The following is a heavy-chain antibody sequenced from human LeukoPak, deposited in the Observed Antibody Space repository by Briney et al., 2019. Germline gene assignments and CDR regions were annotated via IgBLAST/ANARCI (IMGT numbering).Heavy chain of an antibody. D-gene: IGHD3-10*01. CDR1: GYTFTGYY. V-gene: IGHV1-2*02. CDR3: ASFPLVGGAPSYYYYGMDV. J-gene: IGHJ6*02. Sequence: ASVKVSCKASGYTFTGYYMHWLRQAPRQRLEWTGWIYPNSGGTNYAQKFQGRVTMTRDTSISTAYMGLSRLRADDTAVYYCASFPLVGGAPSYYYYGMDVWGQGTTVTVSS. CDR2: IYPNSGGT.